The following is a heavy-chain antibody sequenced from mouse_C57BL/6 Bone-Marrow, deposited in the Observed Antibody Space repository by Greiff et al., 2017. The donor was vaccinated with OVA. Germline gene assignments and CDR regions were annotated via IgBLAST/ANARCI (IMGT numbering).Heavy chain of an antibody. V-gene: IGHV5-17*01. CDR3: ARLTYYFMDY. D-gene: IGHD1-1*01. J-gene: IGHJ4*01. CDR1: GFTFSDYG. CDR2: ISSGSSTI. Sequence: EVKLMESGGGLVKPGGSLKLSCAASGFTFSDYGMHWVRQAPEKGLEWVAYISSGSSTIYYADTVKGRFTISRDNAKNTLFLQMTSLRSEDTAMYYCARLTYYFMDYWGQGTSVTVSS.